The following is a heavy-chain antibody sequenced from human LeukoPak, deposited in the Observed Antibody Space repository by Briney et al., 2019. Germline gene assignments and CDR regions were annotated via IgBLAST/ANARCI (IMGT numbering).Heavy chain of an antibody. D-gene: IGHD3-9*01. Sequence: GGSLRRSCAASGFTFNTFNMNWVRQAPGKGLEWVSSITSGGDYIYYADSVKGRFTTSRDNAKNSLSLQLNSLRVEDTAVYYCARGHYDVLAASYKWTPDYWGQGTLVTVSS. V-gene: IGHV3-21*01. CDR3: ARGHYDVLAASYKWTPDY. CDR2: ITSGGDYI. J-gene: IGHJ4*02. CDR1: GFTFNTFN.